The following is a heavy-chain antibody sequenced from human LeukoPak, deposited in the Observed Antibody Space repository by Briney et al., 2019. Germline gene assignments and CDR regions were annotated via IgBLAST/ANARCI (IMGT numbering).Heavy chain of an antibody. J-gene: IGHJ3*02. V-gene: IGHV3-30-3*01. Sequence: GGSLRLSCAASGFTFSSYAMHWVRQAPGKGLEWVAVISYDGINKYYADSVKGRFTISRDNSKNTLYLQMNSLRAEDTAVYYCAGTWIQLWFAAFDIWGQGTMVTVSS. CDR2: ISYDGINK. CDR1: GFTFSSYA. CDR3: AGTWIQLWFAAFDI. D-gene: IGHD5-18*01.